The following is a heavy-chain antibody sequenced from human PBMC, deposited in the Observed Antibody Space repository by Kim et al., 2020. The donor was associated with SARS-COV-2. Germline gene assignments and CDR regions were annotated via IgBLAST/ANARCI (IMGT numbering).Heavy chain of an antibody. CDR2: ISYDGSNK. CDR3: ARSQAYCGGDCYHDL. D-gene: IGHD2-21*02. Sequence: GGSLRLSCAASGFTFSSYAMHWVRQAPGKGLEWVAVISYDGSNKYYADSVKGRFTISRDNSKNTLYLQMNSLRAEDTAVYYCARSQAYCGGDCYHDLWGRGTLVTVSS. V-gene: IGHV3-30-3*01. CDR1: GFTFSSYA. J-gene: IGHJ2*01.